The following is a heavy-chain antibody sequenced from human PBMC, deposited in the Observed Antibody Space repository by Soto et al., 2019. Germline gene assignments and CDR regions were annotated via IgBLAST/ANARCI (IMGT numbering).Heavy chain of an antibody. CDR2: TYYRSNWSN. V-gene: IGHV6-1*01. CDR3: AGVPCFPGMAV. Sequence: PSHTHSLTCAISGDSVSSDSAAWIWIRQSPSRGLEWLGRTYYRSNWSNDYALSVKSRITINPDTSKNHFSLQVFSVTPEDTAVYYCAGVPCFPGMAVWGQGTPVTVSS. CDR1: GDSVSSDSAA. D-gene: IGHD2-21*01. J-gene: IGHJ6*02.